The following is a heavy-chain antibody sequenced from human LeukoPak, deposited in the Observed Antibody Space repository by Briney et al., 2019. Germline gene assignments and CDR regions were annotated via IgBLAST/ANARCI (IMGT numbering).Heavy chain of an antibody. Sequence: AAATVVYPVYGYTLTELSMQWLRQATGKGLEWMGGFDPEVGETSYAHTFQGRVTMTEATSTATAYMELSSLRSEDTAVYYRATVGIAVAGTGWFDPWGHGTLVTASS. CDR1: GYTLTELS. V-gene: IGHV1-24*01. J-gene: IGHJ5*02. D-gene: IGHD6-19*01. CDR3: ATVGIAVAGTGWFDP. CDR2: FDPEVGET.